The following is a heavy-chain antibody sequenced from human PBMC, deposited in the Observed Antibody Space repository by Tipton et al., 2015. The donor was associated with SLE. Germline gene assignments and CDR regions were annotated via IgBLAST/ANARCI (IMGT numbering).Heavy chain of an antibody. J-gene: IGHJ5*02. CDR2: IYSGGST. V-gene: IGHV3-53*05. CDR1: GFTVSSNY. CDR3: ARGVVSGYDFWSGDPYNWFDP. Sequence: SLRLSCAASGFTVSSNYMSWVRQAPGKGLEWVSVIYSGGSTYYADSVKGRFTISRDNSKNTLYLQMNSLRAEDTAVYYCARGVVSGYDFWSGDPYNWFDPWGQGTLVTVSS. D-gene: IGHD3-3*01.